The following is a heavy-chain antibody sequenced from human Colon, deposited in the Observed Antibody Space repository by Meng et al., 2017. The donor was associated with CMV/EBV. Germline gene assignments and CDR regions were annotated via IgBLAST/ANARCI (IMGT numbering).Heavy chain of an antibody. J-gene: IGHJ5*02. CDR3: ARNRPYNNYLYDP. CDR2: IFTGGTT. CDR1: GFSVSTNY. V-gene: IGHV3-53*01. D-gene: IGHD4-11*01. Sequence: GGSLRLSCAASGFSVSTNYISWVRQAPGRGLECVSVIFTGGTTYYADSVKGRFTISRDSSKNTLYLQMNSLRAEDTAVYYCARNRPYNNYLYDPWGQGTLVTVSS.